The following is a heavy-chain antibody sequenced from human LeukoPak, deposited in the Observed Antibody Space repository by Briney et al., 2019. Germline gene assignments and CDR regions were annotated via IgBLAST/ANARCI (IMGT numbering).Heavy chain of an antibody. Sequence: GGSLRLSCAASGFTFDDYGMSWVRQAPGKGLEWVSGINWNGGSTGYADSVKDRFTISRDNAKNSLYLQMNSLRAEGTALYYCARGRRNYYYYMDVWGKGTTVTVSS. CDR2: INWNGGST. J-gene: IGHJ6*03. CDR1: GFTFDDYG. CDR3: ARGRRNYYYYMDV. V-gene: IGHV3-20*04.